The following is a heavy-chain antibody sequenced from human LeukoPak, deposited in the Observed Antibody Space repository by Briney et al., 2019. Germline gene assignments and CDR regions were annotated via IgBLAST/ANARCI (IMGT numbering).Heavy chain of an antibody. V-gene: IGHV1-18*01. CDR2: IDPSNGNI. Sequence: ASVKVSCKASGYIFNSYGICWVRQAPGRGREWIGWIDPSNGNIKYAEKLQGRVTMTTDTSTSTAYMDLRSLRSDDTAVYYCARDGVSGHFDYWGRGTLVTVSS. CDR1: GYIFNSYG. J-gene: IGHJ4*01. CDR3: ARDGVSGHFDY. D-gene: IGHD3-3*01.